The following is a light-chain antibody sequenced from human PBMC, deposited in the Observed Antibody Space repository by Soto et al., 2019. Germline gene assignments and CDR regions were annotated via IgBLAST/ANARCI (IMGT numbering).Light chain of an antibody. CDR3: CSYVSSKTYV. Sequence: QSALTQPASVSGSPGQSITISCTGTRTDVGGYNFVSWYQQHPGKAPKLIIYEVSNRPSGVSNRFSGSKSDNTASLTISGLQAEDEADYDCCSYVSSKTYVFGTGTKLTV. J-gene: IGLJ1*01. CDR1: RTDVGGYNF. CDR2: EVS. V-gene: IGLV2-14*01.